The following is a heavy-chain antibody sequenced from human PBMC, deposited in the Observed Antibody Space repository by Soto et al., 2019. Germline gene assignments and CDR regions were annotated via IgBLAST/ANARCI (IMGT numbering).Heavy chain of an antibody. Sequence: ASVKAFCKASGYTFTSYGIHWVGPATGQRLEWMGWINAAHGDTKYSPKFQGRGTITRDTSASTAYMDLSSLRSEDTAVYYCLRRHVSATGIDWFVHWGQGSLVIVSS. D-gene: IGHD6-13*01. CDR3: LRRHVSATGIDWFVH. V-gene: IGHV1-3*01. CDR1: GYTFTSYG. J-gene: IGHJ5*02. CDR2: INAAHGDT.